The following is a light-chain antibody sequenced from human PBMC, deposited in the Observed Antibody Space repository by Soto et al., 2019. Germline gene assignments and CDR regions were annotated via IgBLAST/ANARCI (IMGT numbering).Light chain of an antibody. J-gene: IGLJ1*01. CDR2: EVS. CDR1: SSDVGAYNY. CDR3: SSYTSISTPYV. Sequence: SVLTQPASVSGSPGQSITIACTGTSSDVGAYNYVSWYQQHPGKAPKLMIYEVSNRPSGVSNRFSGSKSGNTASLTISGLQAEDEADYYCSSYTSISTPYVFGTGTKVTV. V-gene: IGLV2-14*01.